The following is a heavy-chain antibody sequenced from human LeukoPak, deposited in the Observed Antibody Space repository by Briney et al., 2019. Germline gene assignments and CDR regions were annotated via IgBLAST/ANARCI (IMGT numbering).Heavy chain of an antibody. CDR1: GFTFSSYW. CDR3: ARHYDYVWGSYRLDY. J-gene: IGHJ4*02. Sequence: GGSLRLSCAASGFTFSSYWMSWVRRAPGKGLVWVSRINHDGSSTNYADSVKGRFTISRDNAKNTLYLQMNSLRAEDTAVYYCARHYDYVWGSYRLDYWGQGTLVTVSS. CDR2: INHDGSST. D-gene: IGHD3-16*02. V-gene: IGHV3-74*01.